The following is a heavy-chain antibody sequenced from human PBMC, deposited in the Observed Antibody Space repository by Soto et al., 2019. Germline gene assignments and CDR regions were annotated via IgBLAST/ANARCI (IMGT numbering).Heavy chain of an antibody. CDR3: ASSFGVAAAGPFDY. J-gene: IGHJ4*02. Sequence: SETLSLTCTVSGDSISSRSFYWAWIRQPPGKGLEWIGNIYYSGSTYYNPSLKSRVTISVDTSKNQFSLKLSSVTAAVTVVYFCASSFGVAAAGPFDYWGQGTLVTVSS. CDR1: GDSISSRSFY. D-gene: IGHD6-13*01. V-gene: IGHV4-39*07. CDR2: IYYSGST.